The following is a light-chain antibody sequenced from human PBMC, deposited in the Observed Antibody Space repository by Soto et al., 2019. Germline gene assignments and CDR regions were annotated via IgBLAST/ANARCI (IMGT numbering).Light chain of an antibody. V-gene: IGKV1-39*01. Sequence: DIQMTQSPSSLSASVGDRVTITCRASQSISRHLNWYQQKPGKAPILLIFGASTLQSGVPTSFSGSGSGTDFTLTISSLQPEDFATYYCQQSYSTPRTSGQGTKVDIK. CDR2: GAS. CDR1: QSISRH. CDR3: QQSYSTPRT. J-gene: IGKJ1*01.